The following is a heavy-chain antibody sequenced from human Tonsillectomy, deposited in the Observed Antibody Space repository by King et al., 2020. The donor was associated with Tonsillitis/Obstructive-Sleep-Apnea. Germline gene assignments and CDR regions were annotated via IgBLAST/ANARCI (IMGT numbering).Heavy chain of an antibody. J-gene: IGHJ5*02. Sequence: VQLVESGGGVVQPGRSLRLSCAASGFTFSYAMHWVRQAPGKGLEWVAFISYDGSNKYYADSVKGRLTISRDNSKITLYLQMNSLRAEDTAVYYCAREGGITIFDNHGFDPWGQGTLVTVSS. CDR1: GFTFSYA. CDR3: AREGGITIFDNHGFDP. V-gene: IGHV3-30*01. D-gene: IGHD3-3*01. CDR2: ISYDGSNK.